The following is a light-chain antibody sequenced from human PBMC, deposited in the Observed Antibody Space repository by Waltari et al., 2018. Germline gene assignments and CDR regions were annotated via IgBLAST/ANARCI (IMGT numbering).Light chain of an antibody. CDR1: VLAKKTN. V-gene: IGLV3-27*01. CDR2: KDS. J-gene: IGLJ3*02. CDR3: YSAADNNLV. Sequence: SYELTQSSSVSVSPGQTARITGSGDVLAKKTNGRWFQQKPGRAPVMVIYKDSERPSGIPERFSGYSSGSTVTLTISGAQVEDEADYYCYSAADNNLVFGGGTKLTVL.